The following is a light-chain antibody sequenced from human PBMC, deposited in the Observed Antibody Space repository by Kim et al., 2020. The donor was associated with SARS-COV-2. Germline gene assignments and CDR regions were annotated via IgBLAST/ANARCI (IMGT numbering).Light chain of an antibody. J-gene: IGLJ1*01. Sequence: ELTQPPSASGTPGQRVTISCSGSSANIGSNTVNWYQQLPGTAPKLLIYSNNQRPSGVPDRFSGSKSGTSASLAISGLQSEDEADYYCAAWDDSLNGYVFGTGTKVTVL. V-gene: IGLV1-44*01. CDR3: AAWDDSLNGYV. CDR2: SNN. CDR1: SANIGSNT.